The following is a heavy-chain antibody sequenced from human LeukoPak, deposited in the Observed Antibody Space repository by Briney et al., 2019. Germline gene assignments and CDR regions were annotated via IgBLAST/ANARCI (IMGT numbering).Heavy chain of an antibody. J-gene: IGHJ4*02. Sequence: GGSLRLSCAASGFTFSHAWMSWVRQAPGKGLEWVSAITGTGHITYYADSVKGRFTISRDNSKNTLYLQMNSLRAEDTALYYCARDRLGAMLFFDSWGQGTLVTVSS. D-gene: IGHD3-16*01. CDR2: ITGTGHIT. CDR1: GFTFSHAW. V-gene: IGHV3-23*01. CDR3: ARDRLGAMLFFDS.